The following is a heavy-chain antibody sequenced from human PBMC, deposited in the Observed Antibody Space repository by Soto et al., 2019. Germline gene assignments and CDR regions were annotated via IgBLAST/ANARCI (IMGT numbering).Heavy chain of an antibody. J-gene: IGHJ6*02. D-gene: IGHD2-2*01. V-gene: IGHV3-23*01. CDR3: ADPAPAPTHYDDYDMDV. CDR2: ISNSGDTI. Sequence: EVQLLESGGGLVQPGGSLRLSCVASGFTFSYYTMGWVRQAPGKGLEWVSGISNSGDTIYYADSVKGRFTISRDNFTNTLYLQMNSLRADDTAVYYCADPAPAPTHYDDYDMDVWGQGTTVTVSS. CDR1: GFTFSYYT.